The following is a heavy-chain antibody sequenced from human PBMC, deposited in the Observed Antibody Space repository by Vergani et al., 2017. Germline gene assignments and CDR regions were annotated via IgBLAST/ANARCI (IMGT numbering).Heavy chain of an antibody. D-gene: IGHD3-22*01. J-gene: IGHJ4*02. CDR3: ARDLSRYYDSSGYYLSFDY. Sequence: QVQLPESGPGLVKPSETLSLTCTVSGGSISSYYWSWIRQPAGKGLEWIGRIYTSGSTNYNPSLKSRVTMSVDTSKNQFSLKLSSVTAADTAVYYCARDLSRYYDSSGYYLSFDYWGQGTLVTVSS. CDR2: IYTSGST. CDR1: GGSISSYY. V-gene: IGHV4-4*07.